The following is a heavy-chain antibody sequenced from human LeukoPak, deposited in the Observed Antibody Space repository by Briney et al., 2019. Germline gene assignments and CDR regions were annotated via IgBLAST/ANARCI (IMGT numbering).Heavy chain of an antibody. Sequence: GSLRLSCAASGFTFSSYAMSWIRQPPGKGLEWIGEINHSGSTNYNPSLKSRVTISVDTSKNQFSLKLSSVTAADTAVYYCARGGXXCSSTSCHVDYWGQGTLVTV. CDR3: ARGGXXCSSTSCHVDY. CDR1: GFTFSSYA. V-gene: IGHV4-34*01. J-gene: IGHJ4*02. CDR2: INHSGST. D-gene: IGHD2-2*01.